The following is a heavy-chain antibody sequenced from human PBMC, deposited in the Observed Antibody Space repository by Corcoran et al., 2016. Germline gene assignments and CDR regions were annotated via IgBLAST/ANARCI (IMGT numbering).Heavy chain of an antibody. D-gene: IGHD5-18*01. CDR2: IYPGDSDT. CDR3: ARLYPQQRGYSYGWSPRGWFDP. V-gene: IGHV5-51*01. CDR1: GYSFTSYW. J-gene: IGHJ5*02. Sequence: EVQLVQSGAEVKKPGESLKISCKGSGYSFTSYWIGWVRQMPGKGLEWMGIIYPGDSDTRYSPSFQGQVTIPADKSIRTAYLQWSSLKASDTAMYYCARLYPQQRGYSYGWSPRGWFDPWGQGTLVTVSS.